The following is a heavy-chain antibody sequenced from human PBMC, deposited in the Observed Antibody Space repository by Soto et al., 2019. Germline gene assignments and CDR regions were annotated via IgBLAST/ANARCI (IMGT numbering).Heavy chain of an antibody. Sequence: QVQLVESGGGVVQPGGSLRLSCAASGFTFNSYGIHWVRQAPGKGLEWVAVISYDGSNKYFADSVKGRFTISRDNSKNTVYLQMNSLRADDTAVSHCAKQVVPHTNGLDSWGQGTMVIVSS. D-gene: IGHD2-8*01. CDR2: ISYDGSNK. V-gene: IGHV3-30*18. J-gene: IGHJ3*02. CDR3: AKQVVPHTNGLDS. CDR1: GFTFNSYG.